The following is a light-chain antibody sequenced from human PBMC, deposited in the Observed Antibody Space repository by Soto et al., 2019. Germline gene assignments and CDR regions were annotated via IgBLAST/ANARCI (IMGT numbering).Light chain of an antibody. Sequence: DIQMTQSPSSLSASVGDRVTITCRASQSISSWLAWYQQKPGKAPKLLIYDASSLESGVPSRFSGSGSGTDFTLSISSLQPDDFATYYCQQYNSYSTWTFGQGPKVEIK. CDR2: DAS. CDR1: QSISSW. J-gene: IGKJ1*01. V-gene: IGKV1-5*01. CDR3: QQYNSYSTWT.